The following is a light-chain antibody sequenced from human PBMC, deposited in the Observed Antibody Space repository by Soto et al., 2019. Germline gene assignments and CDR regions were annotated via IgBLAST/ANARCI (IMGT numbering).Light chain of an antibody. V-gene: IGKV1-5*03. CDR1: QSISSW. CDR3: QQYNSYWT. CDR2: KAP. Sequence: DIQMTQSPSTLSASVGDRVTITCRASQSISSWLAWYQQKPGKAPKLLIYKAPSLESGVPSRFSGSGSGTEFTLTISSLQPDDFATYYCQQYNSYWTFGQGTKVEI. J-gene: IGKJ1*01.